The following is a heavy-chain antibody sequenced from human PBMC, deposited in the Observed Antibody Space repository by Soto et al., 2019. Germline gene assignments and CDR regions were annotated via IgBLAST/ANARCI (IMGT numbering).Heavy chain of an antibody. Sequence: GGSLRLSCAASGFTFSNYAMSWVRQAPGKGLEWVSTISGNGGSTYYADSVKGRFTISRDNSKNMLFLQINSLRDDDSAVYYCAKRPASIITFDYWGQGTPITVSS. CDR2: ISGNGGST. D-gene: IGHD2-2*01. J-gene: IGHJ4*02. V-gene: IGHV3-23*01. CDR3: AKRPASIITFDY. CDR1: GFTFSNYA.